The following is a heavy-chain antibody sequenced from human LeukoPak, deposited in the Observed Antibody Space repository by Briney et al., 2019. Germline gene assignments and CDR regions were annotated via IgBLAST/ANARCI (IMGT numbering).Heavy chain of an antibody. J-gene: IGHJ4*02. V-gene: IGHV4-4*07. CDR2: IYTSGST. CDR3: ARVRVDNLGLYYFDY. D-gene: IGHD1-1*01. CDR1: GGSISSCY. Sequence: SETLSLTCTVSGGSISSCYWSWIRQPAGKGLEWIGRIYTSGSTNYNPSLKSRVTMSVDTSKNQFSLKLSSVTAADTAVYYCARVRVDNLGLYYFDYWGQGTLVTVSS.